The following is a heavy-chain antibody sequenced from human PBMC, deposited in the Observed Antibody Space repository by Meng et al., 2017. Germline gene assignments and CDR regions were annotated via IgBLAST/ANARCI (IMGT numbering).Heavy chain of an antibody. Sequence: QVTPLLPWPACADPSISIPCTSWAPQSRVNVLEWIGETSQRGRTNYNPSLKSRVTISVDKSKHQFSLKLSSVTAADTAVYYCARGTVLLWFGELLHRNWFDPWGQGTLVTVSS. CDR1: ADPSISIPC. D-gene: IGHD3-10*01. J-gene: IGHJ5*02. CDR3: ARGTVLLWFGELLHRNWFDP. CDR2: TSQRGRT. V-gene: IGHV4-4*03.